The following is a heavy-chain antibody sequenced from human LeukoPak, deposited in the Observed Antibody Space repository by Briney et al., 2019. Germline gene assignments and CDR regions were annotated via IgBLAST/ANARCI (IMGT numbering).Heavy chain of an antibody. D-gene: IGHD1-26*01. CDR1: GFIFNNFA. Sequence: GGSLRLSCAVSGFIFNNFAMHWVRQATGKGLEWVSAIGTAGDTFYPGSVKGRFTISRENAKNSLSLQMNSLRAEDTAVYYCVRQQTPHGNFDYWGQGTLVTVSS. CDR3: VRQQTPHGNFDY. J-gene: IGHJ4*02. CDR2: IGTAGDT. V-gene: IGHV3-13*01.